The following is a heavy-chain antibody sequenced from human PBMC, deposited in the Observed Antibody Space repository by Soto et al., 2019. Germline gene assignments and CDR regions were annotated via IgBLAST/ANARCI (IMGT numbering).Heavy chain of an antibody. CDR2: IYYSGST. CDR3: ARDQQTITVAGTSDYYYGMDV. V-gene: IGHV4-59*01. CDR1: DGSISSYH. Sequence: PSETLSLTCTVSDGSISSYHWSWIRRPPGKGLEWLGYIYYSGSTNYNPSLKSRVTISVDTSKNQFSLKLSSVTAADTAVYYCARDQQTITVAGTSDYYYGMDVWGQGTTVTVSS. J-gene: IGHJ6*02. D-gene: IGHD6-19*01.